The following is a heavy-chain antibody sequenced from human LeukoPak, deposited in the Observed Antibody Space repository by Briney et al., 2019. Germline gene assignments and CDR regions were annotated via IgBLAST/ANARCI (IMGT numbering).Heavy chain of an antibody. Sequence: GGSLRLSCAASGFTFSSYGMHWVRQAPGKGLEWVAVISYDGSNKYYADSVKGRFTISRDNSKNTLYLQMNSLRAEDTAVYYCATTRSYGSGSYYYWGQGTLVTVSS. CDR1: GFTFSSYG. CDR2: ISYDGSNK. V-gene: IGHV3-30*03. D-gene: IGHD3-10*01. J-gene: IGHJ4*02. CDR3: ATTRSYGSGSYYY.